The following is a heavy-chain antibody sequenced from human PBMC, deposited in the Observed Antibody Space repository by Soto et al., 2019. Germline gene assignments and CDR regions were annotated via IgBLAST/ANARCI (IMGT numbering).Heavy chain of an antibody. CDR3: ARVMEDCSSTSCHWYNWFDP. CDR2: INAGNGNT. Sequence: ASVKVSCKASGYTFTSYAMHWVRQAPGQRLEWMGWINAGNGNTKYPQKFQGRVTITRDTSASTAYMELSSLRSEDTAVYYCARVMEDCSSTSCHWYNWFDPWGQGTLVTVSS. J-gene: IGHJ5*02. CDR1: GYTFTSYA. V-gene: IGHV1-3*01. D-gene: IGHD2-2*01.